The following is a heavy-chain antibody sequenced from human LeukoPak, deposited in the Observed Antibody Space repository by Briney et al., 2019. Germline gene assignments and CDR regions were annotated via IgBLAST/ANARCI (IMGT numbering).Heavy chain of an antibody. V-gene: IGHV4-34*01. CDR2: IDHSGST. CDR1: GGSFTGYS. D-gene: IGHD5-12*01. J-gene: IGHJ6*02. CDR3: ARGYSGPRSRTDV. Sequence: SETLSLTCAVYGGSFTGYSWNWIRQPPGEGLEWIGEIDHSGSTNYNPSLRSRVTISVDTSTKQFSLKLSSVTAADTAVYDCARGYSGPRSRTDVWSQETTVTVSS.